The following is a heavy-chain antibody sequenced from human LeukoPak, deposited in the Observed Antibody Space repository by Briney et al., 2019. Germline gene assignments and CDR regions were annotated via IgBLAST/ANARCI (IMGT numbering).Heavy chain of an antibody. Sequence: GGSLRLSCAASGFTLNSFAMNWVRQAPGKGLEWVSTVSGSDGTSHYAEFVKGRFTSSRDNSKNTLYLQMNSLRAEDTAAYYCAKSLGVGGYTRYKGFDQWGQGTLVVVSS. CDR2: VSGSDGTS. CDR3: AKSLGVGGYTRYKGFDQ. CDR1: GFTLNSFA. J-gene: IGHJ4*02. V-gene: IGHV3-23*01. D-gene: IGHD3-16*02.